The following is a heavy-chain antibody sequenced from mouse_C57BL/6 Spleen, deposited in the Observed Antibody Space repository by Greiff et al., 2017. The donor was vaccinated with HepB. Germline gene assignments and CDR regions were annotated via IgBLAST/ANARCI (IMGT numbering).Heavy chain of an antibody. V-gene: IGHV1-62-2*01. CDR3: ARHEEDYDYGPWFAY. J-gene: IGHJ3*01. D-gene: IGHD2-4*01. Sequence: VTLMESGAELVKPGASVKLSCKASGYTFTEYTIHWVKQRSGQGLEWIGWFYPGSGSIKYNEKFKDKATLTADKSSSTVYMELSRLTSEDSAVYFCARHEEDYDYGPWFAYWGQGTLVTVSA. CDR2: FYPGSGSI. CDR1: GYTFTEYT.